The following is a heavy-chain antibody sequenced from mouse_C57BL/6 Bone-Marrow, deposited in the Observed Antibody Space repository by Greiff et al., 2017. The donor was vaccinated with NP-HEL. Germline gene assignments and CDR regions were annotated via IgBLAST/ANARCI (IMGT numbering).Heavy chain of an antibody. CDR1: EYEFPSHD. Sequence: EVKLVESGGGLVQPGESLKLSCESNEYEFPSHDMSWVRKTPEKRLELVAAINSDGGSTYYPDTMERRFIISRDNTKKTLYLQMSSLRSEDTALYYCARHDYYGRDYYAMDYWGQGTSVTVSS. CDR2: INSDGGST. J-gene: IGHJ4*01. V-gene: IGHV5-2*01. CDR3: ARHDYYGRDYYAMDY. D-gene: IGHD1-1*01.